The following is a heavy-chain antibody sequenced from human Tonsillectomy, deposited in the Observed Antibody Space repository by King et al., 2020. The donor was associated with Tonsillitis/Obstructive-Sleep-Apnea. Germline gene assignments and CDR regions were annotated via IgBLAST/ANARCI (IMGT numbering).Heavy chain of an antibody. CDR3: ARTYYYDSSGYSPLDY. CDR2: INHSGST. D-gene: IGHD3-22*01. Sequence: VQLQQWGAGLLKPSETLSLTCAVYGGSFSGYYWSWIRQPPGKGLEWIGEINHSGSTNYNPSLKSRTTISVDTSKNQFSLKMSYVTAADPAVYYCARTYYYDSSGYSPLDYWGQGTLVTVSS. V-gene: IGHV4-34*01. J-gene: IGHJ4*02. CDR1: GGSFSGYY.